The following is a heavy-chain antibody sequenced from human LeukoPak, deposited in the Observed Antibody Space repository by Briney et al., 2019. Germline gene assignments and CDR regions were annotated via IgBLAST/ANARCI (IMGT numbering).Heavy chain of an antibody. D-gene: IGHD3-10*01. V-gene: IGHV1-2*02. J-gene: IGHJ4*02. CDR2: INPNSGGA. Sequence: ASVKVSFKASGYTFTGYYMHWVRQAPGQGLEWMGWINPNSGGANYAQKFQGRVTMTRDTSISTAYMELSRLRSDDTAVYYCARVRLGSSPDYWGQGTLVTVSS. CDR3: ARVRLGSSPDY. CDR1: GYTFTGYY.